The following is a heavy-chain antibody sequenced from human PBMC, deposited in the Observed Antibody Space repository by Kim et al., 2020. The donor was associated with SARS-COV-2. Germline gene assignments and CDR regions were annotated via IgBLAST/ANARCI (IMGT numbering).Heavy chain of an antibody. Sequence: SETLSLTCTVSGGSISSGGYYWSWIRQHPGKGLEWIGYIYYSGSTYYNPSLKSRVTISVDTSKNQFSLKLSSVTAADTAVYYCARGSYYGSGSADFDYWGQGTLVTVSS. CDR1: GGSISSGGYY. D-gene: IGHD3-10*01. V-gene: IGHV4-31*03. CDR2: IYYSGST. J-gene: IGHJ4*02. CDR3: ARGSYYGSGSADFDY.